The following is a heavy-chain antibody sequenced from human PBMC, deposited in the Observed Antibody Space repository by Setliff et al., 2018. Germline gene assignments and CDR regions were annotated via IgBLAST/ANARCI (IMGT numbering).Heavy chain of an antibody. V-gene: IGHV3-48*01. CDR1: GGSFSRYA. CDR3: ASDPSYASSLYYYLEV. D-gene: IGHD6-13*01. J-gene: IGHJ6*03. CDR2: ISASSANI. Sequence: LTCVVYGGSFSRYAMNWVRQTPGKGLEWVSYISASSANIQYADSVRGRFTVSRDNARNSLYLQMNSLRGDDAAVYYCASDPSYASSLYYYLEVWGKGTTVTVSS.